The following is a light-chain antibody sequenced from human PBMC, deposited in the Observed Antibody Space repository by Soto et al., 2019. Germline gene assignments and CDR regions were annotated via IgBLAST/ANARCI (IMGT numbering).Light chain of an antibody. Sequence: QSALTQPASVSGSPGQSITISCTGTSSDVGRFNLVSWYQQHPGKAPKLMIYEGTKRPSGLSNRFSGSKSGNTASLTISGLQAEDEADYSCCSYAGSNTVIFGGGTKLTVL. CDR3: CSYAGSNTVI. V-gene: IGLV2-23*01. CDR1: SSDVGRFNL. CDR2: EGT. J-gene: IGLJ2*01.